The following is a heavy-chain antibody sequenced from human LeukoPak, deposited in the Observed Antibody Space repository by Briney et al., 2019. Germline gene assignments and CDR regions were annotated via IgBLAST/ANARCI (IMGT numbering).Heavy chain of an antibody. V-gene: IGHV3-23*01. CDR1: GFTFSSYG. J-gene: IGHJ6*03. Sequence: QSGGSLRLSCAASGFTFSSYGMSWVRQAPGKGLEWVSAISGNGGSTYYADSVKGRFAISRDTSKNTLYLQMNSLRAEDTALYYCARESGEYSYDYYYYYYMDVWGKGTTVTVSS. CDR2: ISGNGGST. CDR3: ARESGEYSYDYYYYYYMDV. D-gene: IGHD5-18*01.